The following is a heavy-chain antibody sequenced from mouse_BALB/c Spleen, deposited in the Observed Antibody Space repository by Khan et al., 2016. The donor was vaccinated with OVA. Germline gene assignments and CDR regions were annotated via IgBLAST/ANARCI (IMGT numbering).Heavy chain of an antibody. J-gene: IGHJ2*01. Sequence: VQLQQSGAELAKPGASVKMSCKASGYTFINYWILWVKQRPGQGLEWIGYINPSTGYTEYNQNFKDKATLTAGKSSRTAYMQLSSLTSEASAVYYCSRRGLRWDFDYWGQGTTLTVSS. CDR1: GYTFINYW. CDR3: SRRGLRWDFDY. CDR2: INPSTGYT. V-gene: IGHV1-7*01. D-gene: IGHD1-1*01.